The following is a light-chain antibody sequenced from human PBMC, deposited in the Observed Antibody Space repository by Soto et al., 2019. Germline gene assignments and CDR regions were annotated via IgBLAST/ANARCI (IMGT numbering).Light chain of an antibody. CDR1: QSVNRRS. CDR3: QQYDNSRT. Sequence: IVLTQSPGTLSLSPGERATLSCRASQSVNRRSLAWYQQKPGQAPRLLISTISNRATGIPDRFSGSGSGADLPLTISRLGAEGFAVYYCQQYDNSRTFGQGTKVEIK. CDR2: TIS. V-gene: IGKV3-20*01. J-gene: IGKJ1*01.